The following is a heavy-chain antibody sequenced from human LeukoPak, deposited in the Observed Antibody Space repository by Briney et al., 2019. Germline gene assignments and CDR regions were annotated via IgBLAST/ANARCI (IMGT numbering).Heavy chain of an antibody. Sequence: GRSLRLSCAASGFTFSSYAMHWVRQAPGKGLEWVAVISYDGSNKYYADSVKGRFTISRDNSKNTLYLQMNSLRAEDTAVYYCARSPTGVFLSNNWFDPWGQGTLVTVSS. D-gene: IGHD5/OR15-5a*01. CDR2: ISYDGSNK. CDR3: ARSPTGVFLSNNWFDP. J-gene: IGHJ5*02. V-gene: IGHV3-30*04. CDR1: GFTFSSYA.